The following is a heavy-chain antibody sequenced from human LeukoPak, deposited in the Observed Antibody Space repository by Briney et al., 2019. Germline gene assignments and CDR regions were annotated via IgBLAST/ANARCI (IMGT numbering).Heavy chain of an antibody. CDR1: GGTFSSYA. V-gene: IGHV1-69*06. J-gene: IGHJ4*02. D-gene: IGHD4-23*01. CDR3: AGYYGGNSGSSY. Sequence: SVKVSCKASGGTFSSYAISWVRQAPGQGLEWMGGIIPIFGTANYAQKFQGRVTITADKSTSTAYMELSSLRSEDTAVYYCAGYYGGNSGSSYWGQGTLVTVSS. CDR2: IIPIFGTA.